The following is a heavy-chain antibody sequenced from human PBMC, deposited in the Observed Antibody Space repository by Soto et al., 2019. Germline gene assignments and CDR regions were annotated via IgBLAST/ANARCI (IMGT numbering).Heavy chain of an antibody. V-gene: IGHV2-5*01. Sequence: QITLKESGPTLVKPTQTLTLTCTFPGFSLSNSGVGVGWIRHPPGKALEWLALIYWNDDKRYSPSLKSRLTITQDTSKNQVVLTMTNMDPVDTATYYCALPLEGAFDIWGQGTMVTVSS. CDR2: IYWNDDK. CDR1: GFSLSNSGVG. J-gene: IGHJ3*02. CDR3: ALPLEGAFDI. D-gene: IGHD3-3*01.